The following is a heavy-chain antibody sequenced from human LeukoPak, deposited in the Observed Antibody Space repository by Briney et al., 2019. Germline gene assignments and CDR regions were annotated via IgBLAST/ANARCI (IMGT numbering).Heavy chain of an antibody. D-gene: IGHD3-22*01. V-gene: IGHV3-48*03. Sequence: GGSLRLSCAASGFTFSSYEMNWVRQAPGQGLEWVSYISSSGSTIYYADSVKGRFTISRDNAKNSLYLQMNSLRAEDTAVYYCARATGYYYDSSGDDYWGQGTLVTVSS. J-gene: IGHJ4*02. CDR1: GFTFSSYE. CDR3: ARATGYYYDSSGDDY. CDR2: ISSSGSTI.